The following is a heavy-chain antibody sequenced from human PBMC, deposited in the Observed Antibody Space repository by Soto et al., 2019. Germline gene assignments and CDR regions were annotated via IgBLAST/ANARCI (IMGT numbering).Heavy chain of an antibody. J-gene: IGHJ4*02. CDR1: GYTFTSYG. V-gene: IGHV1-18*01. CDR3: ARDLGQQLFDY. Sequence: ASVKVSCKASGYTFTSYGISWVRQAPGQGLEWMGWISAYNGNTKCAQKLQGRVTMTTDTSTSTAYMELRRLRSDDTAVYYCARDLGQQLFDYWGQGTLVTVSS. CDR2: ISAYNGNT. D-gene: IGHD6-13*01.